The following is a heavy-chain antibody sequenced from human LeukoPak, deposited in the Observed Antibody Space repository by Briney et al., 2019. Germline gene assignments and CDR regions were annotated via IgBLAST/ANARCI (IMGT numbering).Heavy chain of an antibody. CDR3: AREDDWNYEDY. D-gene: IGHD1-7*01. CDR2: ISYDGSNK. V-gene: IGHV3-30*03. J-gene: IGHJ4*02. Sequence: HPGGSLRLSCAASGFTFSSYGMHWVRQAPGKGLEWVAVISYDGSNKYYADSVKGRFTISRDNAKNSLYLQMNSLRAEDTAIYYCAREDDWNYEDYWGQGTLVTVSS. CDR1: GFTFSSYG.